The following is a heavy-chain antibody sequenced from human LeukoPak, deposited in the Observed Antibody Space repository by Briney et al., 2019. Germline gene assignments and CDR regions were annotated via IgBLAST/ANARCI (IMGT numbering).Heavy chain of an antibody. V-gene: IGHV3-48*03. CDR2: ISDRGNTM. Sequence: PGGSLRLSCEASGFTFSSYEMNWVRRAPGKGLEWVSCISDRGNTMFYRDSVRGRFTISRDNAKNSLYLQMNSLRAEDTAVYYCARAVTMLRGVKDWFDPWGQGALVTVSS. D-gene: IGHD3-10*01. CDR1: GFTFSSYE. J-gene: IGHJ5*02. CDR3: ARAVTMLRGVKDWFDP.